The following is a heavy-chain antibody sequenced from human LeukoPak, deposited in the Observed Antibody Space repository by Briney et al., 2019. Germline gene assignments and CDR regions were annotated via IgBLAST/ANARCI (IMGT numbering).Heavy chain of an antibody. Sequence: GGSLRLSCTASGFTFSNYGMHWVRQAPGKGLEWVAFIPYDGTNKYYADSVMGRFTISRDNSENTLYLQMNSLRAEDTAVYYCARDRAYYYDSSGYYYFDHWGQGTLVTVSS. CDR2: IPYDGTNK. CDR1: GFTFSNYG. V-gene: IGHV3-30*02. D-gene: IGHD3-22*01. J-gene: IGHJ4*02. CDR3: ARDRAYYYDSSGYYYFDH.